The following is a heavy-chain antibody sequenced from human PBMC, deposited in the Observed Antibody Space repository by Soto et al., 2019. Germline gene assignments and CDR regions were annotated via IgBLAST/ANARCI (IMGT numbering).Heavy chain of an antibody. J-gene: IGHJ4*02. V-gene: IGHV1-3*01. D-gene: IGHD3-22*01. Sequence: ASVKVSCKASGYTFTTYAMHWVRQAPGQRLEWMGWINVGNGNTKYSQKFQGRVTITRDTSASTAHMELSSLRSEDTAVYYCAYDSSGYLDYWGPGNLVTVSS. CDR3: AYDSSGYLDY. CDR2: INVGNGNT. CDR1: GYTFTTYA.